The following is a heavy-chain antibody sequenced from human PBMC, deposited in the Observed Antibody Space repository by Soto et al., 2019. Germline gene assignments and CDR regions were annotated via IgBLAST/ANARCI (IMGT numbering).Heavy chain of an antibody. CDR1: WLIVSDNY. CDR2: IYSGGGT. Sequence: EVRLVQSGGGLVQPGGSLELSLAASWLIVSDNYRSWVRQAPGKGLEWVSLIYSGGGTDYAESVKGRFTISRDNSKNTLYLQMNSLKAEDTGIYYCATRMTTAPYWGQGTVVTVSS. D-gene: IGHD4-17*01. CDR3: ATRMTTAPY. J-gene: IGHJ4*02. V-gene: IGHV3-66*01.